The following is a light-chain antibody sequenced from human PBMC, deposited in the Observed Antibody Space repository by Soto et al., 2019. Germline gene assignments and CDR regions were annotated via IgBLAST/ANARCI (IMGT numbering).Light chain of an antibody. CDR2: GAS. J-gene: IGKJ4*01. CDR3: QQYGSSPPLT. Sequence: EIVLTQSRGTVSLSPGERATLSCRASQSVSSSYLAWYQQKPGQAPRLLIYGASSRATGIPDRFSGSGSGTDFTLTISRLEPEDFAVYYCQQYGSSPPLTFGGGTKVDIK. V-gene: IGKV3-20*01. CDR1: QSVSSSY.